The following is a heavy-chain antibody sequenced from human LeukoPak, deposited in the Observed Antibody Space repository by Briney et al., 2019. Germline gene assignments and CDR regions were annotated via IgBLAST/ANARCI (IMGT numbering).Heavy chain of an antibody. V-gene: IGHV4-59*01. CDR2: IYYSGST. CDR3: ASSLRSGWYRADY. J-gene: IGHJ4*02. CDR1: GGSISSYY. Sequence: SETLSLTCTVSGGSISSYYCSWIRQPPGKGLEWIGYIYYSGSTNYNPSLKSRVTISVDTSKNQFSLNLSSVTAADTAAYYCASSLRSGWYRADYWGQGTLVTVSS. D-gene: IGHD6-19*01.